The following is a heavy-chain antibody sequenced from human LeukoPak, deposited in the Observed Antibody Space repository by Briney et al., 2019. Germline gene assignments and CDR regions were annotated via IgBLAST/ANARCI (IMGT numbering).Heavy chain of an antibody. Sequence: SETLSLTCTVSGASISSYYWSWIRQPPGKGLEWIGYIYSSGSTNYNPSLKSRVTISVDTSKNQFSLKLSSVTAADTAVYYCARVSSSGSADFDYWGQGTLVTVSS. CDR2: IYSSGST. D-gene: IGHD3-22*01. J-gene: IGHJ4*02. CDR3: ARVSSSGSADFDY. CDR1: GASISSYY. V-gene: IGHV4-59*01.